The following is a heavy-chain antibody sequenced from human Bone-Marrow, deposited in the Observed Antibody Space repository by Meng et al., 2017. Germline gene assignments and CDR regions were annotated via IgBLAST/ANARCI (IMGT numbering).Heavy chain of an antibody. V-gene: IGHV3-23*01. Sequence: GGSLRLSCAVSGVTFSSYAMSWVRQAPGKGLEWVSAISGSGGSTYYADSVKGRFTISRDNSKNTLYLQMTSLRAEDTAVYYCARRTTEPYYYGSGSYFGDAFDIWGQGTMVTVSS. CDR2: ISGSGGST. J-gene: IGHJ3*02. D-gene: IGHD3-10*01. CDR1: GVTFSSYA. CDR3: ARRTTEPYYYGSGSYFGDAFDI.